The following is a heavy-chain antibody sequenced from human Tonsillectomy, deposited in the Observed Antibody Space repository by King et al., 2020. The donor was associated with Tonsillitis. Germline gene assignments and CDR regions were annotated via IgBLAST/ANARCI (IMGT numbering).Heavy chain of an antibody. D-gene: IGHD3-22*01. Sequence: VQLVESGGGLGQPGGSLRLSCAASGFTFSTYWMTWVRQAPGKGLEWVANIKQDGSEKYFVDSVKGRFTISRDNAKNSLYLQMNSLRAEDTAVYYLASYYDSSGSSGFDHWGQGTLVTVSS. J-gene: IGHJ4*02. V-gene: IGHV3-7*01. CDR3: ASYYDSSGSSGFDH. CDR1: GFTFSTYW. CDR2: IKQDGSEK.